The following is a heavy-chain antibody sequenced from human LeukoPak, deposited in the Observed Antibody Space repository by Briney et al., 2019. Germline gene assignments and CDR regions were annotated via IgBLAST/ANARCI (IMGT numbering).Heavy chain of an antibody. V-gene: IGHV4-59*01. CDR2: TQNTGST. CDR3: ARSYYGSGSFSDFYY. D-gene: IGHD3-10*01. J-gene: IGHJ4*02. CDR1: GGSISSYY. Sequence: PSETLSLTCTVSGGSISSYYWSWIRQSPGRGLEWIGYTQNTGSTNYNPSLKSRVTISVDTPKNQFSLRLSSVTAADTAVYFCARSYYGSGSFSDFYYWGQGTLVTVSS.